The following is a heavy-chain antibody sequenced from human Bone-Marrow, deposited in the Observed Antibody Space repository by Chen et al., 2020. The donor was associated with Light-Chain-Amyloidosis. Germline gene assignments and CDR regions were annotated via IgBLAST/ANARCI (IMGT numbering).Heavy chain of an antibody. CDR1: GFTFSDYY. CDR2: ITGSGSYT. CDR3: ARGYSNYYFDY. V-gene: IGHV3-11*06. Sequence: QVQLVESGGGLFKPGGSLRLSCAASGFTFSDYYMGWIRQDPGKGLEWVSSITGSGSYTYYAGSVTGRFTISRDNADNSLSLQMNGRRAEDTALYFCARGYSNYYFDYWGQGTLVTVPS. J-gene: IGHJ4*02. D-gene: IGHD4-4*01.